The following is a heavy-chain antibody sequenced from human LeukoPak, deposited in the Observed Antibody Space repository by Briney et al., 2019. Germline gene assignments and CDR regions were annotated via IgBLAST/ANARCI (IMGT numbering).Heavy chain of an antibody. J-gene: IGHJ5*02. CDR1: GYSSTSYW. V-gene: IGHV5-51*01. CDR2: IYPGDSDT. CDR3: ARPVTSVTKTWLDP. D-gene: IGHD4-17*01. Sequence: GESLKTSCKGSGYSSTSYWIAWVRQMPGKGLEWMGIIYPGDSDTRYSPSFQGQVTISADKSISTAYLQWSSLKASDTAMYYCARPVTSVTKTWLDPWGQGTLVTVSS.